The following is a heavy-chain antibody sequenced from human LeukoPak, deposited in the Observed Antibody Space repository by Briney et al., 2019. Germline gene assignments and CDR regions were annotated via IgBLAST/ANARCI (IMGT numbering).Heavy chain of an antibody. Sequence: SETLSLTCTVSGASIISYYWGWIRQPPGKGLEWIGYIYYSGSTNYNPSLKSRVTISVDTSKNQFSLKLSSVTAADTAVYYCARVQAYGGKGYFGYWGQGTLVTVSS. CDR1: GASIISYY. CDR3: ARVQAYGGKGYFGY. D-gene: IGHD4-23*01. V-gene: IGHV4-59*01. CDR2: IYYSGST. J-gene: IGHJ4*02.